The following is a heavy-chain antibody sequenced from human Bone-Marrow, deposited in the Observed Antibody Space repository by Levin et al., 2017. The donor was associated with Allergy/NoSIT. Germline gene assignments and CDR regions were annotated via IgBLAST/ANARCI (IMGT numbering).Heavy chain of an antibody. Sequence: SETLSLTCTVSGGSISSGDYYWSWIRQPPGTGLEWIGYIYYSGSTYYNPSLKSRVTISVDTSKNQFSLKLSSVTAADTAVYYCAREVVVVAATYAFDIWGQGTMVTVSS. V-gene: IGHV4-30-4*01. D-gene: IGHD2-15*01. CDR3: AREVVVVAATYAFDI. CDR1: GGSISSGDYY. CDR2: IYYSGST. J-gene: IGHJ3*02.